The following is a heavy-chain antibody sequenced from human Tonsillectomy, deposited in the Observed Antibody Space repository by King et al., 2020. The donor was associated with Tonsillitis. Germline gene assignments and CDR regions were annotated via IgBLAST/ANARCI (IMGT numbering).Heavy chain of an antibody. CDR1: GFTFSDYS. Sequence: VQLVESGGGLVQPGGSLRLSCAASGFTFSDYSMNWVLQAPGKGLEWISYISSSSSTIYYADSVKGRFTISRDNAKNSLYLQMNSLRDEDTAVYYCARRSIVGATTFDYWGQGTLVTVSS. CDR2: ISSSSSTI. V-gene: IGHV3-48*02. J-gene: IGHJ4*02. CDR3: ARRSIVGATTFDY. D-gene: IGHD1-26*01.